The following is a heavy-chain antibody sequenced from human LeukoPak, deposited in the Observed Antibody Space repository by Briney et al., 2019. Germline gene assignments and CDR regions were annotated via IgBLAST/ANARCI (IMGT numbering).Heavy chain of an antibody. CDR1: GFTFSSYW. CDR2: INTDGSGT. Sequence: PGGSLRLSCTASGFTFSSYWMHWVRQAPGKGLMWVSHINTDGSGTSYADSVRGRFTISRDNAKNTLYLQMNSLRAEDTALYYCARDTLGTNNAFDIWGQGTMVTVSS. V-gene: IGHV3-74*01. CDR3: ARDTLGTNNAFDI. J-gene: IGHJ3*02.